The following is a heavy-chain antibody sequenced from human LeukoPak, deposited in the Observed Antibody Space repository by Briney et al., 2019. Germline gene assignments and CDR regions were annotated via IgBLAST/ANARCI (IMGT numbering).Heavy chain of an antibody. CDR3: TLIQGWGSGSYYRDF. J-gene: IGHJ4*02. CDR2: VKSRSAGETT. CDR1: GFSISHDW. Sequence: GGSLRLSCAASGFSISHDWMSWVRQAPGKGLEWVARVKSRSAGETTDYAALVKGRFTISRDDSKNTLYLQMNSLKTEDTAVYYCTLIQGWGSGSYYRDFWGQGTLVTVSS. V-gene: IGHV3-15*01. D-gene: IGHD3-10*01.